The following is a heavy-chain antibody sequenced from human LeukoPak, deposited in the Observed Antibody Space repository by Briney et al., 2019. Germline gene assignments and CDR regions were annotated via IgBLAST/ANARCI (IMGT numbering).Heavy chain of an antibody. Sequence: SETLSLTCAVYGGSFSGYYWSWIRQPPGKGLEWIGEINHSGSTNYNPSLKSRVTISVDTSKNQFSLKQSSVTAADTAVYYCARGLRGSGSYYGYWGQGTLVTVSS. CDR3: ARGLRGSGSYYGY. J-gene: IGHJ4*02. CDR2: INHSGST. D-gene: IGHD3-10*01. V-gene: IGHV4-34*01. CDR1: GGSFSGYY.